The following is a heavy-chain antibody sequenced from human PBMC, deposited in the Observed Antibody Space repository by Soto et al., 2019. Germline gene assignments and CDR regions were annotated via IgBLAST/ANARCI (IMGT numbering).Heavy chain of an antibody. D-gene: IGHD2-2*01. CDR2: INSDGSTT. J-gene: IGHJ1*01. V-gene: IGHV3-74*01. Sequence: EVQLVESGGGLVQPGGSPRVSCAASGFTFSDYWMHWVRQVPGKGLVWVSRINSDGSTTNDAESVKGRFTISRDNAKNMLELQMNSLRAEGTAVYYCARGGDEKGVVVIPDVNGQWGRGTLVTVSS. CDR1: GFTFSDYW. CDR3: ARGGDEKGVVVIPDVNGQ.